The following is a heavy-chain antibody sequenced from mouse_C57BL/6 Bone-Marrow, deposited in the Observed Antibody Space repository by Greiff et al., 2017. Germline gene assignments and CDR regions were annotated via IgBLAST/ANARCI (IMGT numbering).Heavy chain of an antibody. CDR2: ISDGGSYT. CDR3: ASSLAY. J-gene: IGHJ3*01. V-gene: IGHV5-4*01. CDR1: GFTFSSYA. Sequence: EVQVVASGGGLVKPGGSLKLSCAASGFTFSSYAMSWVRQTPEKRLEWVATISDGGSYTYYPDNVKGRFTISRDNAKNNLYLQMSHLKSEDTAMYYCASSLAYWGQGTLVTVSA.